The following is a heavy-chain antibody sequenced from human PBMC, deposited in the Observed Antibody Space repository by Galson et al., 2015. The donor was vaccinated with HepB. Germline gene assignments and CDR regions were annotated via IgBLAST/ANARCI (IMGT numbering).Heavy chain of an antibody. V-gene: IGHV3-23*01. CDR2: ISGSGGST. J-gene: IGHJ6*02. Sequence: SLRLSCAASGFTFSSYAMSWVRQAPGKGLEWVSVISGSGGSTYYADSVKGRFTISRDNSKNPLYLQMNSLRAEDTAVYYCAKVQTSLWFGELNYYYGMDVWGQGTTVTVSS. CDR3: AKVQTSLWFGELNYYYGMDV. CDR1: GFTFSSYA. D-gene: IGHD3-10*01.